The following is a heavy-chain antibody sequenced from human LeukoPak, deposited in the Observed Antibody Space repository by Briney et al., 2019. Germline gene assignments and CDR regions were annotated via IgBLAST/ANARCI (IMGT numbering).Heavy chain of an antibody. V-gene: IGHV4-34*01. CDR1: GGSFSGYY. D-gene: IGHD5-18*01. CDR2: INHSGST. CDR3: ARHMGLGYSYGYPYFDY. J-gene: IGHJ4*02. Sequence: SETLSLTCAVYGGSFSGYYWSWIRQPPGKGLEWIGEINHSGSTNYNPSLKSRVTISVDTSKNQFSLKLSSVTAADTAVYYCARHMGLGYSYGYPYFDYWGQGTLVTASS.